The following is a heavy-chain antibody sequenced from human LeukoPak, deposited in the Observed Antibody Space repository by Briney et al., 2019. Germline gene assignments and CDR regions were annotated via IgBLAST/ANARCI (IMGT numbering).Heavy chain of an antibody. CDR2: IYSGGST. V-gene: IGHV3-66*01. D-gene: IGHD2-2*01. J-gene: IGHJ6*02. CDR1: GFTVSSNY. Sequence: GGSLRLSCAASGFTVSSNYMSWVRQAPGKGLEWVSVIYSGGSTYYADSVKGRFTISRDNSKNTLYLQMNSLRAEDTAVYYCARDRGVVVPAAIPYYYGMDVWGQGTTVTVSS. CDR3: ARDRGVVVPAAIPYYYGMDV.